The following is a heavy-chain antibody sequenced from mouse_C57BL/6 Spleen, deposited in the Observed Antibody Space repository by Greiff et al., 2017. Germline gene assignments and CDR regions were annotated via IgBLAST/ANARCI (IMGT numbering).Heavy chain of an antibody. CDR1: GYAFSSSW. CDR2: IYPGDGDT. V-gene: IGHV1-82*01. D-gene: IGHD1-1*01. Sequence: VQLQQSGPELVKPGASVKISCKASGYAFSSSWMNWVKQRPGKGLEWIGRIYPGDGDTNYNGKFKGKATLTADKSSSTAYMQLSSLTSEDSAVYFYAKIGSSCRYFDVWGTGTTVTVSS. CDR3: AKIGSSCRYFDV. J-gene: IGHJ1*03.